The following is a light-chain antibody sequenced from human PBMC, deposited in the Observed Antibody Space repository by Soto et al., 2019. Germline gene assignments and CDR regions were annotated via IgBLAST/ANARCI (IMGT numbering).Light chain of an antibody. CDR3: QSYDSTLSARYV. CDR1: SSNIGAGYD. V-gene: IGLV1-40*01. CDR2: GNI. Sequence: QLVLTQPPSVSGAPEQRVTISCTGSSSNIGAGYDVHWYQQRPVTAPKLLIFGNINRPSGVPDRFSGSKSGTSASLAITGLQAEDEGDYYFQSYDSTLSARYVFGTGTKVTVL. J-gene: IGLJ1*01.